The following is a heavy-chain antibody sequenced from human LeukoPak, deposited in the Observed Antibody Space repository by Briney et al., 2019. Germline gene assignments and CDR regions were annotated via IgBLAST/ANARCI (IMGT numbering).Heavy chain of an antibody. CDR2: IYHSGST. J-gene: IGHJ4*02. V-gene: IGHV4-59*01. CDR1: GGSISNFY. D-gene: IGHD3-3*01. Sequence: PSETLSLTCTVSGGSISNFYWSWIRQPPGKGLEWIGHIYHSGSTSYNLSLKSRVTVSVDTSKNQFSLKLTSVTAADTAVYYCARGYYGAVTFDYWGQGTLVTVSS. CDR3: ARGYYGAVTFDY.